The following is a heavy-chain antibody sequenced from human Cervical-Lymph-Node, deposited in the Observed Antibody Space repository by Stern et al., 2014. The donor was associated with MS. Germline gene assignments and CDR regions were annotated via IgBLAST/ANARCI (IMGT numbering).Heavy chain of an antibody. Sequence: VQLVESGGGLVQPGRSLRLSCAGSGFTFDDYAMHWVRRAPGKGLEWVSGISWNSDIIAYADSVKGRFTISRDNAKNSLYLQMTSLRAEDTALYYCAKSYYSNWYDGLDVWGQGTTVTVSS. CDR2: ISWNSDII. D-gene: IGHD4-11*01. J-gene: IGHJ6*02. CDR1: GFTFDDYA. CDR3: AKSYYSNWYDGLDV. V-gene: IGHV3-9*01.